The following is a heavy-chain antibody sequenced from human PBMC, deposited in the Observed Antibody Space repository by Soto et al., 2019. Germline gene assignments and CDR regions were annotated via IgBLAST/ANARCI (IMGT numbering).Heavy chain of an antibody. CDR2: ISHYGGIQ. CDR3: VKASVPFYVPDSFDY. D-gene: IGHD3-10*02. V-gene: IGHV3-30*18. J-gene: IGHJ4*02. CDR1: GFTFSSYG. Sequence: QVQLVESGGDVVQPGRSLRLSCAASGFTFSSYGMHWVRQAPGKGLEWVAVISHYGGIQHYADSVKGRFTISRDNSQNTLHLQMSSLRTEDTAIYYCVKASVPFYVPDSFDYWGQGTLVTVSS.